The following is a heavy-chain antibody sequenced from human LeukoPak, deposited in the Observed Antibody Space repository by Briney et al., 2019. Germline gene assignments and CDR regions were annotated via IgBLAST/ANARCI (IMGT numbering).Heavy chain of an antibody. CDR1: GGSISSYY. CDR2: IYDSGST. J-gene: IGHJ4*02. D-gene: IGHD6-19*01. V-gene: IGHV4-59*01. CDR3: ARGGSGGWYWEVDY. Sequence: SETLSLTCTVSGGSISSYYWSWIRQPPGKGLEWIGYIYDSGSTNYNPSLKSRVTISVDTSKNQFCRELGCVAAEDPAVYFCARGGSGGWYWEVDYWGQGSLVTVSS.